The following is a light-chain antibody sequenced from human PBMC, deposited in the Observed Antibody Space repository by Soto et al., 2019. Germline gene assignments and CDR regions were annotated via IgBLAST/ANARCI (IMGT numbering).Light chain of an antibody. CDR3: CSYAGSSTYV. CDR1: SSDVGSYNL. V-gene: IGLV2-23*02. Sequence: QSVLTQPASVSGSPGRSITISCTGISSDVGSYNLVSWYQQHPGKAPKLMIYEVSKRPSGVSNRFSGSKSGNTASLTISGLQAEDEADYYCCSYAGSSTYVFGTGTKVTVL. CDR2: EVS. J-gene: IGLJ1*01.